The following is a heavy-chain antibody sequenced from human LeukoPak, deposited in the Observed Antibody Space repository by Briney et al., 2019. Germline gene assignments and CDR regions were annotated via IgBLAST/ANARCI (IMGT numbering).Heavy chain of an antibody. J-gene: IGHJ4*02. D-gene: IGHD6-19*01. CDR3: ARGPLTVAGIIDY. Sequence: SETLSLTCTVSGDSISNYYWSWIRQPAGKGLEWIGRIYTSGSTNYNPSLKSRVTMSVDTSKNQFSLKLSSVTAADTAVYYCARGPLTVAGIIDYWGQGTLVTVSS. CDR2: IYTSGST. V-gene: IGHV4-4*07. CDR1: GDSISNYY.